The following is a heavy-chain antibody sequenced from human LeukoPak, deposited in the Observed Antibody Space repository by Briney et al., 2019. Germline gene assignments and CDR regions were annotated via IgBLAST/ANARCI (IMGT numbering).Heavy chain of an antibody. CDR2: INSDESST. Sequence: GGSLRLSCAASGFTFSAYWMHWVRQAPGKGLVWVSRINSDESSTTYADSVKGRFTISRDNAKNTLYLQMNSLRAEDTAVYYCAKSRRAYCSGGSCFGLWDYWGQGTLVTVSS. J-gene: IGHJ4*02. D-gene: IGHD2-15*01. V-gene: IGHV3-74*01. CDR3: AKSRRAYCSGGSCFGLWDY. CDR1: GFTFSAYW.